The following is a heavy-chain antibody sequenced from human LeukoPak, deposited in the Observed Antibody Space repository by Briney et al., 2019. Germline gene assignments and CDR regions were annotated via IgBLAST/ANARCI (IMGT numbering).Heavy chain of an antibody. CDR1: GDSVSSNSAA. J-gene: IGHJ4*02. Sequence: SQTLSLTCAISGDSVSSNSAAWNWIRQSPSRGLEWLGRTYYRSKWYNDYAVSVKSRITINPDTSKNQFSLQLNSVTPEDTAVYYCARQTRTYDYESGNYYKEDFWGQGTLVIVSS. CDR3: ARQTRTYDYESGNYYKEDF. V-gene: IGHV6-1*01. D-gene: IGHD3-10*01. CDR2: TYYRSKWYN.